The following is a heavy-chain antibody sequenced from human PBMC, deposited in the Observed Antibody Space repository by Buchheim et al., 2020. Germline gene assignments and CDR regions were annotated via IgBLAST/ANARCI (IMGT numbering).Heavy chain of an antibody. Sequence: EVQLVESGGGLVQPGGSLRLSCAASGFTFSDYSMNWVRQAPGKGLEWVSYISSSSTTIYYADSVKGLFIITRDNTKNSMYLHMNSLRPRDTAIDYCAKDRAPRIPARPVYWGQGTL. CDR3: AKDRAPRIPARPVY. J-gene: IGHJ4*02. D-gene: IGHD6-6*01. CDR1: GFTFSDYS. V-gene: IGHV3-48*01. CDR2: ISSSSTTI.